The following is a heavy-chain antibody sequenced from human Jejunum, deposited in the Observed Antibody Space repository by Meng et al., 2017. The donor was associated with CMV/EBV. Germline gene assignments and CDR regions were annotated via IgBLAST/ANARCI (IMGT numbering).Heavy chain of an antibody. J-gene: IGHJ4*02. Sequence: EVQLXXXXXGLVXPXXXLRLXCVASGFSFSNHDMQWVGQPTGKGLEWVSAIGTLADPYYPDSVKGRFTTSRENVKNALYLQMNSLRAEDTGVYYCARSRPSGWTAGFDSWGQGVLVTVS. D-gene: IGHD6-19*01. CDR3: ARSRPSGWTAGFDS. V-gene: IGHV3-13*05. CDR2: IGTLADP. CDR1: GFSFSNHD.